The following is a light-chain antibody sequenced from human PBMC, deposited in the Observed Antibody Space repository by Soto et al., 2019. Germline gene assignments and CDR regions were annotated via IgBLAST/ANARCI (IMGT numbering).Light chain of an antibody. V-gene: IGLV2-14*01. CDR3: SSYTSGSTLV. CDR2: EVS. Sequence: QSALTQPASVSGSPGQSITISCTGTSSDVGGYNYVSWYQQHPGKAPKLMIYEVSNRPSRVSNRFSGSKSGNTASLTISGLQAEDEADYYCSSYTSGSTLVFGGGTKLTVL. J-gene: IGLJ2*01. CDR1: SSDVGGYNY.